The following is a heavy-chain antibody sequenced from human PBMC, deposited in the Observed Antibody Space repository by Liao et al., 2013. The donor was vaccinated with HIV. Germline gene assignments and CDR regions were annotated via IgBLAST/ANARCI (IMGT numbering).Heavy chain of an antibody. J-gene: IGHJ3*02. Sequence: QVQLQQWGAGLLKPSETLSLSCAVYGGSFSGYYWSWIRQPPGKGLEWIGEINHSGNTNYNPSLKSRVTISVDTSKKQFSLKLISVSAADTAVYYCARGEQKLVFRRKWRAFDIWAKEQWSPSLQ. CDR2: INHSGNT. D-gene: IGHD6-13*01. CDR3: ARGEQKLVFRRKWRAFDI. V-gene: IGHV4-34*01. CDR1: GGSFSGYY.